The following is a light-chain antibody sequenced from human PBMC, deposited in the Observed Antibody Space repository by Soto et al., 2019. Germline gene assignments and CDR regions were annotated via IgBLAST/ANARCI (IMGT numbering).Light chain of an antibody. V-gene: IGLV2-14*01. CDR3: CSYTRRSTRV. J-gene: IGLJ2*01. CDR1: SSDIGGYKY. CDR2: EVS. Sequence: QSVLTQPASVSGSPGQSITISCTGTSSDIGGYKYVSWYQQHPDIAPKLMIYEVSNRPSGVSNRFSGSKSGNTASLTISGLQAEDEADYYCCSYTRRSTRVFGGGTKVTVL.